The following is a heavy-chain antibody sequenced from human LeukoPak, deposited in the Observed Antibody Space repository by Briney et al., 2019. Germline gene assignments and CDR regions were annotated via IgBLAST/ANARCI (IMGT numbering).Heavy chain of an antibody. CDR2: INYSGST. J-gene: IGHJ4*02. CDR1: GGSISSSSYY. D-gene: IGHD2-2*01. CDR3: ARGYCSSTSCYPFW. V-gene: IGHV4-39*07. Sequence: SETLSLTCTVSGGSISSSSYYWGWIRQPPGKGLEWIGSINYSGSTYYNPSLKSRVTISVDTSKNQFSLKLSSVTAADTAVYYCARGYCSSTSCYPFWWGQGTLVTVSS.